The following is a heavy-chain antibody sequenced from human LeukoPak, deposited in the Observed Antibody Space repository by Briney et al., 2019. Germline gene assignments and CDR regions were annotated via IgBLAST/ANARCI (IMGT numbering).Heavy chain of an antibody. CDR2: ISGRGGRT. CDR1: GFTFSSYW. Sequence: GGSLRLSCAASGFTFSSYWMSWVRQAPGKGLEWVSAISGRGGRTYYADSVKGRFTISRDNAKNSLYLQMTSLRAEDTAVYYCAGSDTTGYTPRESDYWYFDLWGRGTLVTVSS. D-gene: IGHD1-1*01. CDR3: AGSDTTGYTPRESDYWYFDL. V-gene: IGHV3-23*01. J-gene: IGHJ2*01.